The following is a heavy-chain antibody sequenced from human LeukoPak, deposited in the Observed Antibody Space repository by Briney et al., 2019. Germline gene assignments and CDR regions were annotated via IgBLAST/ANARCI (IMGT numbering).Heavy chain of an antibody. CDR1: GYTLTELS. Sequence: ASVKVSCKVSGYTLTELSMHWVRQAPGKGLEWMGGLDPEDGETIYAQKFQGRVTMTEDTSTDTAYMELSSLRSEDTAVYYCATQRGYSYGYDGRAYYFDYWGQGTLVTVSS. CDR3: ATQRGYSYGYDGRAYYFDY. CDR2: LDPEDGET. D-gene: IGHD5-18*01. J-gene: IGHJ4*02. V-gene: IGHV1-24*01.